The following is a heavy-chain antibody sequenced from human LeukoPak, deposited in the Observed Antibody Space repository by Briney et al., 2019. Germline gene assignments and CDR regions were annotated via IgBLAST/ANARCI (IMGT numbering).Heavy chain of an antibody. D-gene: IGHD2-15*01. CDR3: ARVLGGTGYCSGGSCYSGDFDY. J-gene: IGHJ4*02. CDR1: GFTFSSYS. CDR2: ISSSSSYI. V-gene: IGHV3-21*01. Sequence: PGGSLRLSCAASGFTFSSYSMNWVRQAPGKGLEWVSSISSSSSYIYYADSVKGRFTISRDNAKNSLYLQMNSLRAEDTAVYYCARVLGGTGYCSGGSCYSGDFDYWGQGTLVTVSS.